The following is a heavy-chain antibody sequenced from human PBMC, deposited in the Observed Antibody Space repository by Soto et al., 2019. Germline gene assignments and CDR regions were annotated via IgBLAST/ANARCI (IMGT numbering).Heavy chain of an antibody. CDR3: VRASGGGNSAYFDY. V-gene: IGHV2-5*02. J-gene: IGHJ4*02. Sequence: QITLKESGPTLVKPTQTLTLTCTFSGFSLSSSDVGVGWIRQPPGKALEWLALIYWDDAKRYSPSLKSRLTITKDTSRNQVVLTVTNLDPVDTATYYCVRASGGGNSAYFDYWGQGTLVTVSS. D-gene: IGHD2-21*02. CDR1: GFSLSSSDVG. CDR2: IYWDDAK.